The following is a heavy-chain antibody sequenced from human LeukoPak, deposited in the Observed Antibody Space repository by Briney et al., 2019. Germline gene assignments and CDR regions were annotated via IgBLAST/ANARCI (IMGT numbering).Heavy chain of an antibody. CDR3: AREVRAYSSSWNVFDY. J-gene: IGHJ4*02. Sequence: SETLSLTCTVSGGSISSYYWSWIRQPAGKGLEWIGRIYTSGSTNYNPSLKSRVTMSVDTSKNQFSLKLSPVTAADTAVYYCAREVRAYSSSWNVFDYWGQGTLVTVSS. CDR1: GGSISSYY. CDR2: IYTSGST. D-gene: IGHD6-13*01. V-gene: IGHV4-4*07.